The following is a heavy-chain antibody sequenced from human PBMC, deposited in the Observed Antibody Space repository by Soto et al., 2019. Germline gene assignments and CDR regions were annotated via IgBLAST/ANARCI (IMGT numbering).Heavy chain of an antibody. Sequence: QVQLVQSGAEVKKPGASVKVSCKASGYTFTSYAMXXXXXXXXXRLERMGWINAGNGNTKYSQKFQGRVTITRDTXXXXXXXXXXXXXXXXXXXXXXXXXXXXXYFDYWGQGTLVTVSS. J-gene: IGHJ4*02. CDR3: XXXXXXXYFDY. CDR2: INAGNGNT. V-gene: IGHV1-3*01. CDR1: GYTFTSYA.